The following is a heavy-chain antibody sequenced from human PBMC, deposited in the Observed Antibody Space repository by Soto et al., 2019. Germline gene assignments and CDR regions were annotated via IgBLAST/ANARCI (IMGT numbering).Heavy chain of an antibody. J-gene: IGHJ5*02. CDR3: TTDWGP. V-gene: IGHV3-15*07. CDR2: IESKTDGGTT. Sequence: SVSNAWMNWVRQAPGKGLEWVGRIESKTDGGTTDYAAPVKGRFTISRDDSKNTLYLQMNSLKTEDTAVYYCTTDWGPWGQGTLVTVSS. D-gene: IGHD3-16*01. CDR1: SVSNAW.